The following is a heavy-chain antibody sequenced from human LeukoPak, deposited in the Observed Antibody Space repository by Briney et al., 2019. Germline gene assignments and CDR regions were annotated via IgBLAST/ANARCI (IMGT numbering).Heavy chain of an antibody. J-gene: IGHJ4*02. CDR3: AKEGDNTGYRYFDD. CDR1: GFKLIGYS. Sequence: PGGSLRLSCAASGFKLIGYSMNWVRQAPGKGLEWVSYINSSSGTIIYADSVKGRFTISRDNAKNSLYLRMNSLRAEDTAVYYCAKEGDNTGYRYFDDWGQRTLVTVSS. D-gene: IGHD3-22*01. CDR2: INSSSGTI. V-gene: IGHV3-48*04.